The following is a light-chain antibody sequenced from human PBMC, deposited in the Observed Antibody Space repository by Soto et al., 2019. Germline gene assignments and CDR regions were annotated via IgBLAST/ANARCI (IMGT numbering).Light chain of an antibody. CDR1: QSVSSY. Sequence: EIVLTQSPATLSLSPGERATLSCRASQSVSSYLAWYQQKPGQAPRLLIYDASNRATGIPARFSGSGSGTAFTLTSSSLEPEDFAVYYWQQRSNWPPWTVGQGTKVEIK. V-gene: IGKV3-11*01. CDR2: DAS. CDR3: QQRSNWPPWT. J-gene: IGKJ1*01.